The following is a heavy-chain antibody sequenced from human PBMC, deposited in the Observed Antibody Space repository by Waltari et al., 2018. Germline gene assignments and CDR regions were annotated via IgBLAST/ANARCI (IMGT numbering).Heavy chain of an antibody. CDR2: IRYEGSDK. V-gene: IGHV3-30*02. D-gene: IGHD2-2*01. CDR1: GFSFRSYG. J-gene: IGHJ4*02. CDR3: ASGGKIVVVPADY. Sequence: QAQLVESGGGVVHPGGSLRLSCTASGFSFRSYGMHWVRQTPGKGLWWVAFIRYEGSDKYYADSVKGRFTISRDTSKNTLYLQMNSLRSEDTAVYYCASGGKIVVVPADYWGQGTLVTVSS.